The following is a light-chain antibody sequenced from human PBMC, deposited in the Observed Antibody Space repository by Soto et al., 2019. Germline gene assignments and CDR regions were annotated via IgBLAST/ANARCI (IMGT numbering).Light chain of an antibody. CDR3: SSFTSSNTLVV. V-gene: IGLV2-14*01. CDR1: SSDVGVYNY. Sequence: QSALTQPASVSGSPGQSITISCTGTSSDVGVYNYVSWYQQHPGKALKLMIFDVSNRPSGVSNRISGSKSCNTASLTISGLQAEDEADYYCSSFTSSNTLVVFGGGTRLTVL. CDR2: DVS. J-gene: IGLJ2*01.